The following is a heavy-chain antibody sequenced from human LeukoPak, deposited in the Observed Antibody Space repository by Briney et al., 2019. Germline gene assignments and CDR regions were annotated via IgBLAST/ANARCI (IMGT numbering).Heavy chain of an antibody. J-gene: IGHJ4*02. Sequence: GRSLRLSCAASGFTFNNSIIHWVRQAPGKGLEWVSSITDSSEFIYYADSVKGRFTISRDNAKNSLYLQMNSLRAEDTAIYYCATNMLTFEEIDSWGQGTLVTVSS. V-gene: IGHV3-21*01. CDR2: ITDSSEFI. CDR1: GFTFNNSI. CDR3: ATNMLTFEEIDS. D-gene: IGHD3-16*01.